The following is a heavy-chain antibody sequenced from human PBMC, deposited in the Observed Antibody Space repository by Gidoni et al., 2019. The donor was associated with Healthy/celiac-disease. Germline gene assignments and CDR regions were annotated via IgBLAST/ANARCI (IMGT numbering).Heavy chain of an antibody. Sequence: QVQLVQSGAEVKKPGASVKVSCKASGYTFTSYYMHWVRLAPGQGLEWMGIINPSGGSTSYAQKFQGRVTMTRDTSTSTVYMELSSLRSEDTAVYYCARPRITAYGMDVWGQGTTVTVSS. CDR1: GYTFTSYY. CDR3: ARPRITAYGMDV. V-gene: IGHV1-46*03. D-gene: IGHD1-20*01. CDR2: INPSGGST. J-gene: IGHJ6*02.